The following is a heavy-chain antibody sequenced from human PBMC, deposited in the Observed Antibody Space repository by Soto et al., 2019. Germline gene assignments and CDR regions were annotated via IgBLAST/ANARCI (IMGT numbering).Heavy chain of an antibody. D-gene: IGHD3-22*01. CDR3: AGDRGPSIGYYPYWFDP. CDR1: GGTFSSYA. Sequence: QVQLVQSGAEVKKPGSSVKVSCKASGGTFSSYAITWVRQAPGQGLEWMGGIIPIFGTANYAQKFQGRVTIIAEESTSTGYMELSSMRSEATAVYYCAGDRGPSIGYYPYWFDPWGQGTLVTVSS. CDR2: IIPIFGTA. J-gene: IGHJ5*02. V-gene: IGHV1-69*12.